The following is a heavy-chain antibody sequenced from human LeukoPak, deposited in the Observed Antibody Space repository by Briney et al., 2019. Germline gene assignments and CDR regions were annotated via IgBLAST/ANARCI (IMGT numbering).Heavy chain of an antibody. J-gene: IGHJ3*02. D-gene: IGHD1-26*01. CDR3: ASTRRSGTYLDAFDI. CDR2: IYYSGST. Sequence: SETLSLTCTVSGFSISSYYWSWIRYPPGKELKWIGYIYYSGSTKYTPSLKSRVTISVATSTNQFSLKLPSVTAADTAVYYCASTRRSGTYLDAFDIWGQGTMVTVSS. V-gene: IGHV4-59*08. CDR1: GFSISSYY.